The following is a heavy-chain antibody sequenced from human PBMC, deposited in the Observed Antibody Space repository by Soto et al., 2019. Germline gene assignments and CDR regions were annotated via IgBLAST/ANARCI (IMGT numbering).Heavy chain of an antibody. Sequence: PGGSLRLSCAASGFTFSSYAMNWVRQAPGKGPEWVSHISLTGATYYADSVKGRFTVSRDNSKNTLFLQMHGLRAEDTAVFYCAKSLNMATSFDYWGQGTLVTVSS. V-gene: IGHV3-23*01. J-gene: IGHJ4*02. CDR2: ISLTGAT. CDR1: GFTFSSYA. CDR3: AKSLNMATSFDY.